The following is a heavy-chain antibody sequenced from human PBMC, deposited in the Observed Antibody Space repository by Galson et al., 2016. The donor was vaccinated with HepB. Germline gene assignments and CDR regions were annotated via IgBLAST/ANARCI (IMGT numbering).Heavy chain of an antibody. J-gene: IGHJ4*02. V-gene: IGHV3-23*01. D-gene: IGHD4-11*01. CDR1: GFTFSSYA. CDR2: ISGPGWST. Sequence: SLRLSCAASGFTFSSYAMSWVRQAPGKGLKWVSAISGPGWSTFYADSVKGRFTISRDNAKNSLHLQMNSLRDGDTAVYYCARDSATVSPEIRDYFAYWGQGTLVTVSS. CDR3: ARDSATVSPEIRDYFAY.